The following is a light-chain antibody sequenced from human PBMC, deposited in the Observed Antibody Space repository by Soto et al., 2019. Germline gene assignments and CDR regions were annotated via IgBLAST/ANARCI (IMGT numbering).Light chain of an antibody. CDR1: QSVSSGY. J-gene: IGKJ4*01. CDR3: QQDYNF. Sequence: PGERVTLSCRASQSVSSGYLTWYQQKPGQAPRLLIYGASTRATSIPARFSGSGSGTDFTLTISSLQPEDFAVYYCQQDYNFFGGGTKVEIK. V-gene: IGKV3D-7*01. CDR2: GAS.